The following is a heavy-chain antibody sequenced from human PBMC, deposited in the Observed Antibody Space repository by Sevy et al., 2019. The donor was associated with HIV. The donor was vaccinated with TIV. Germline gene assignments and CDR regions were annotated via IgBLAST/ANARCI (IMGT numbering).Heavy chain of an antibody. CDR3: VSLFLSYRSGWSYFDY. CDR2: IFSSGST. D-gene: IGHD6-19*01. CDR1: GFTVNDKY. J-gene: IGHJ4*02. V-gene: IGHV3-66*02. Sequence: GGSLRLSCAISGFTVNDKYIIWVRQAPGKGLEWVSVIFSSGSTYYADSAKGRLTISRDNCKNTVDLQMNSVRAQDTAVYYCVSLFLSYRSGWSYFDYWGQGTLVTVSS.